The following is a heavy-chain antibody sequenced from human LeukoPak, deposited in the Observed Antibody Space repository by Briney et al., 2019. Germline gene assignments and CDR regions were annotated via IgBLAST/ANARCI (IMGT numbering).Heavy chain of an antibody. CDR3: ARETTMIVVVITDAFDI. CDR1: GGSISSGSYY. J-gene: IGHJ3*02. CDR2: IYTSGST. D-gene: IGHD3-22*01. Sequence: SETLSLTCTASGGSISSGSYYWSWIRQPAGKGLEWIGRIYTSGSTNYNPSLKSRVTISVDTSKNQFSLKLSSVTAADTAVYYCARETTMIVVVITDAFDIWGQGTMVTVSS. V-gene: IGHV4-61*02.